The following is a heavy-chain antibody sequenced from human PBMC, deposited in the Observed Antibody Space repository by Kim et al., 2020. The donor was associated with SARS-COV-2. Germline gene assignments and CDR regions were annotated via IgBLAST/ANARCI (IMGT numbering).Heavy chain of an antibody. Sequence: GGSLRLPCVASGFSFSDHFMDWVRQAPGKGLEYIGRIRNQVYDYNTEYAAYVRGRFTISRDDSKNSVFLQMNNLKVEDTAVYYCTRDLDYGLDVWGQGTTVTVSS. V-gene: IGHV3-72*01. CDR3: TRDLDYGLDV. J-gene: IGHJ6*02. CDR2: IRNQVYDYNT. CDR1: GFSFSDHF.